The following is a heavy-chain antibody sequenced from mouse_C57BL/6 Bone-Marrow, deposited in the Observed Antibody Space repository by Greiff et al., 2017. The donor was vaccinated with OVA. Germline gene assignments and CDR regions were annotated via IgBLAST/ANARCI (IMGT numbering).Heavy chain of an antibody. V-gene: IGHV5-6*02. CDR1: GFTFSSYG. D-gene: IGHD1-1*01. CDR3: ARRGYYYGPNFDY. J-gene: IGHJ2*01. CDR2: ISSGGSYT. Sequence: DVKLQESGGDLVKPGGSLKLSCAASGFTFSSYGMSWVRQTPDKRLEWVATISSGGSYTYYPDSVKGRFTISRDNAKNTLYLQMSSLKTEDTAMYYCARRGYYYGPNFDYWGQGTTLTVSS.